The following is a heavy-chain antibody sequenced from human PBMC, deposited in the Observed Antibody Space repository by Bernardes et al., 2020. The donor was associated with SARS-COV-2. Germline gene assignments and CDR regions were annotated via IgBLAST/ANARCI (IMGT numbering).Heavy chain of an antibody. Sequence: ASVKVSCKVSGYTLTELSMHWVRQAPGKGLEWMGGFDPEDGETIYAQKFQGRVTMTEDTSTDTAYMELRSLKSDDTAMYYCARESPVAAAALPLDYWGQGTLVTVSS. J-gene: IGHJ4*02. V-gene: IGHV1-24*01. CDR2: FDPEDGET. CDR3: ARESPVAAAALPLDY. D-gene: IGHD6-13*01. CDR1: GYTLTELS.